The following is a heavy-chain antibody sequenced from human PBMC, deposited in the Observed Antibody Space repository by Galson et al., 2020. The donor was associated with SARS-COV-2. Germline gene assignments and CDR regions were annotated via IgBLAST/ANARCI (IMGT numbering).Heavy chain of an antibody. Sequence: GGSLRLSCAASGFTFSSYSMNWVRQAPGKGLEWVSYISSSSSTIYYADSVKGRFTISRDNAKNSLYLQMNSLRAEDTAVYYCARGTNGHYYDSSGHHPWGQGTLVTVSS. D-gene: IGHD3-22*01. J-gene: IGHJ5*02. CDR3: ARGTNGHYYDSSGHHP. V-gene: IGHV3-48*04. CDR1: GFTFSSYS. CDR2: ISSSSSTI.